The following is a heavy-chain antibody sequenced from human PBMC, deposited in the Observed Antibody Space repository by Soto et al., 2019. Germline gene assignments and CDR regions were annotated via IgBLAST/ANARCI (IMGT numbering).Heavy chain of an antibody. CDR3: AKDYGDFWDPLDY. V-gene: IGHV3-23*01. D-gene: IGHD4-17*01. CDR1: GFTFSSFA. CDR2: ITASGDYR. Sequence: EVQLLESGGGLVQPGGSLRLSCAASGFTFSSFAMSWVRQAPGKGLEWVSGITASGDYRYYADSVKGRFTISRDNSKNTLYLQMNSLRVEYTAVFYCAKDYGDFWDPLDYWGQGTLVTVSS. J-gene: IGHJ4*02.